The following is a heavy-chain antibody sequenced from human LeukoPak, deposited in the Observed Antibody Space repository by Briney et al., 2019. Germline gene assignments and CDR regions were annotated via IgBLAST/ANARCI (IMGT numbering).Heavy chain of an antibody. CDR2: IIGRSNYI. J-gene: IGHJ6*04. V-gene: IGHV3-21*01. CDR1: GFTFSNYN. Sequence: PGGSLRLSCAASGFTFSNYNLNWVRQAPGKGLEWVSLIIGRSNYIYYGDSVKGRFTISRDNAKNSLYLQMDSLRVEDTAVYYCARDEGRYGLDVWGTGTTVIVSS. CDR3: ARDEGRYGLDV.